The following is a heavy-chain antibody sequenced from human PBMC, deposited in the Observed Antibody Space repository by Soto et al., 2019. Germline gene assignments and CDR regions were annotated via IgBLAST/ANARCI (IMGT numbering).Heavy chain of an antibody. CDR2: RRRDGGEE. V-gene: IGHV3-7*01. Sequence: QLVESGGGLVQPGGSLRLSCAASGFTFSSHWMTWVRQAPGEGLEWVADRRRDGGEEHSLNSVKGRFTLSRDNAQNSLYLQMNGLRVEDTAVYYCAKSEGYSFDIRGQGTLVTVSS. D-gene: IGHD1-1*01. CDR1: GFTFSSHW. J-gene: IGHJ3*02. CDR3: AKSEGYSFDI.